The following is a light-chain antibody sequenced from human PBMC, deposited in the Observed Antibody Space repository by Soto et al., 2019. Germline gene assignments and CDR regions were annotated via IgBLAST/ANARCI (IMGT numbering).Light chain of an antibody. CDR2: LGS. J-gene: IGKJ5*01. Sequence: EIAMTQSPLSLAVTPGEPASISCRSSQTLLHSNGYTYLDWYLQKPGQSPQLLIYLGSNRASGVPDRFSGSGPGTDFTLKISRVEAEDVGIFYCMQGLRPMYTFGQGTRLEIK. CDR3: MQGLRPMYT. V-gene: IGKV2-28*01. CDR1: QTLLHSNGYTY.